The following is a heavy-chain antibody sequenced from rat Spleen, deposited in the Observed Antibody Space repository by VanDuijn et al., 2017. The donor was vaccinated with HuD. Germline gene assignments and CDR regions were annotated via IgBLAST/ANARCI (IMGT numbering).Heavy chain of an antibody. CDR3: TRSNYYSSSSFDY. V-gene: IGHV3-1*01. Sequence: EVQLQESGPGLVKPSQSLSLTCSVTGYSITSNYWGWIRKFPGNKMEWMGYISYSGSTSYNPSLKSRISITRDTSKNQFFLQLNSVTTEDTATYYCTRSNYYSSSSFDYWGQGVMVTVSS. CDR1: GYSITSNY. J-gene: IGHJ2*01. CDR2: ISYSGST. D-gene: IGHD1-2*01.